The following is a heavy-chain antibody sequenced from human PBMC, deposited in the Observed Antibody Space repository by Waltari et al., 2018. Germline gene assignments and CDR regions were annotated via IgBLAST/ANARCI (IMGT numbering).Heavy chain of an antibody. J-gene: IGHJ5*02. Sequence: QVQLVQSGAEVKKPGSSVKVSCKASGGTFSSYAISWVHQAPGQGLEWMGGSIPILGIANYAQKFQGRVTITADKSTSTAYMELSSLRSEDTAVYYCAIFGAVPHNWFDPWGQGTLVTVSS. CDR2: SIPILGIA. V-gene: IGHV1-69*10. D-gene: IGHD3-3*01. CDR3: AIFGAVPHNWFDP. CDR1: GGTFSSYA.